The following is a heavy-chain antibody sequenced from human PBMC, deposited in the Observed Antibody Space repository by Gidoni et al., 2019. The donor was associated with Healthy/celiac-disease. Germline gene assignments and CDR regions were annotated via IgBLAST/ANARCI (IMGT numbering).Heavy chain of an antibody. CDR3: ARDRQSYDFWSGYYYYYMDV. CDR1: GGTFSSYA. J-gene: IGHJ6*03. V-gene: IGHV1-69*01. D-gene: IGHD3-3*01. Sequence: QVQLVQSGAEVQKPGSSVKVSCKASGGTFSSYAISWVRQAPGQGLEWMGGIIPIFGTANYAQKFQGRVTITADESTSTAYMELSSLRSEDTAVYYCARDRQSYDFWSGYYYYYMDVWGKGTTVTVSS. CDR2: IIPIFGTA.